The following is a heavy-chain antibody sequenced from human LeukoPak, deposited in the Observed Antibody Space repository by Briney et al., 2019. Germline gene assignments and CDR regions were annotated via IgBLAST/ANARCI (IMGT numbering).Heavy chain of an antibody. CDR3: ARGGDFNWFDP. CDR1: GFTFSSYS. V-gene: IGHV3-21*01. D-gene: IGHD2-21*02. J-gene: IGHJ5*02. CDR2: ISSSSSYI. Sequence: GGSLRLSCAASGFTFSSYSMNWVRQAPGKGLEWVSSISSSSSYIYYADSVKGRFTISRDNAKNSLYLQMNSLRAEDTAVYYCARGGDFNWFDPWGQGTLVTVPS.